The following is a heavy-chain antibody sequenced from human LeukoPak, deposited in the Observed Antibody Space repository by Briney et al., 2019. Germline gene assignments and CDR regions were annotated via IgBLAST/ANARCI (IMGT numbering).Heavy chain of an antibody. V-gene: IGHV5-51*01. CDR2: IYPGDSDP. CDR1: GYSFTSYW. Sequence: GESLKISCKGSGYSFTSYWIGWLRPMPGKGLEWKGIIYPGDSDPTYSPSCQGPVTISADKYISTAYLQWSSLKASDTAMYYCARHSPRSSNYYGMDVWGKGTTVTVSS. CDR3: ARHSPRSSNYYGMDV. J-gene: IGHJ6*04. D-gene: IGHD2-2*01.